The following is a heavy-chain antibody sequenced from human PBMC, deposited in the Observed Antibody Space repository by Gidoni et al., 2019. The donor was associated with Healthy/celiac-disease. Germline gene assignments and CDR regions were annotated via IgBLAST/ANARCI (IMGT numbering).Heavy chain of an antibody. J-gene: IGHJ4*02. D-gene: IGHD3-10*01. Sequence: QVQLVESGGGVVQPGRSLRLPCAASGFTFSSYAMHWVRQAPGKGLEWVAVISYDGSNKYYADSVKGRFTISRDNSKNTLYLQMNSLRAEDTAVYYCARDLDGSGSYLGVDYWGQGTLVTVSS. CDR3: ARDLDGSGSYLGVDY. V-gene: IGHV3-30*04. CDR1: GFTFSSYA. CDR2: ISYDGSNK.